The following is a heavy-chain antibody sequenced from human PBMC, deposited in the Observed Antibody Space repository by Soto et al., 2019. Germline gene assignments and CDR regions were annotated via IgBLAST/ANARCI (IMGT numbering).Heavy chain of an antibody. V-gene: IGHV4-30-2*01. CDR3: ARSPRTPIAAAGLDWFDP. CDR1: GGSISSGGYS. D-gene: IGHD6-13*01. Sequence: PSETLSLTCAVSGGSISSGGYSWSWIRQPPGKGLEWIGYIYHSGSTYYNPSLKSRATISVDRSKNQFSLKLSSVTAADTAVYYCARSPRTPIAAAGLDWFDPWGQGTLVTVSS. CDR2: IYHSGST. J-gene: IGHJ5*02.